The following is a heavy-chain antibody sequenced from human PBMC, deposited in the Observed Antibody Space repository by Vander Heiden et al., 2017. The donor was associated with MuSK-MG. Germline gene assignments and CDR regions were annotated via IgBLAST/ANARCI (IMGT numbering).Heavy chain of an antibody. Sequence: QVQLQESGPGLVKPSGTLSLTCAVSGGSISSSNWWSWVRQPPGKGLEWIGEIYHSGSTNYNPSLKSRVTISVDKSKNQFSLKLSSVTAADTAVYYCARHRRYYGSGSYLQGAFDIWGQGTMVTVSS. CDR1: GGSISSSNW. D-gene: IGHD3-10*01. J-gene: IGHJ3*02. V-gene: IGHV4-4*02. CDR3: ARHRRYYGSGSYLQGAFDI. CDR2: IYHSGST.